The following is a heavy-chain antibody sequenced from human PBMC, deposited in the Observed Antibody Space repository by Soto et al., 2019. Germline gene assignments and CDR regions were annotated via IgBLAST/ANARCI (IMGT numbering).Heavy chain of an antibody. CDR1: GFTFSSYA. J-gene: IGHJ4*02. CDR3: AKSPGLIATRPIDY. CDR2: ISGSGITT. Sequence: GGSLRLSCAASGFTFSSYAMSWVRQAPGKGLECVSSISGSGITTDYADSVKGRFTISRDKSKNTLYLQMNSLRAEDTALYYCAKSPGLIATRPIDYWGQGTLVTVSS. V-gene: IGHV3-23*01. D-gene: IGHD6-6*01.